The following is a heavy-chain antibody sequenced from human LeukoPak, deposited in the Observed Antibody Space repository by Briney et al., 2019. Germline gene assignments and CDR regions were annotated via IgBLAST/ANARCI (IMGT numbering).Heavy chain of an antibody. Sequence: GGSLRLSCTASGFIFSNYGFHWVRQAPGKGLEWVAVIWYDGSKQYYADSVKGRFTISRDNSKNTLYLQMISLRAEDTAVYYCAKDLEIQLWSFDSWGQGTLVIVSS. J-gene: IGHJ4*02. CDR2: IWYDGSKQ. D-gene: IGHD5-18*01. CDR3: AKDLEIQLWSFDS. V-gene: IGHV3-30*02. CDR1: GFIFSNYG.